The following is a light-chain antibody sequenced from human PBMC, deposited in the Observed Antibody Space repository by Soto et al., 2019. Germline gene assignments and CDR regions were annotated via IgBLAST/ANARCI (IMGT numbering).Light chain of an antibody. J-gene: IGKJ1*01. CDR3: QQSFSSPPWT. CDR2: AAS. Sequence: DIQMTQSPSSLSASVGDSVTITCRASQNIKTYLNWYQQKPWKAPNLLIYAASSLHSGVPSRFSGSGSGTDFTLTISSLQPEDFATYYCQQSFSSPPWTFGQGTKVDI. V-gene: IGKV1-39*01. CDR1: QNIKTY.